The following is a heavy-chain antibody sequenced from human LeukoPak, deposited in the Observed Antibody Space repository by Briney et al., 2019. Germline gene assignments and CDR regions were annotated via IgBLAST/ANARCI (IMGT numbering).Heavy chain of an antibody. CDR2: MNPNSGNT. V-gene: IGHV1-8*01. J-gene: IGHJ1*01. Sequence: GASVKVSCKASGYTFTSYDINWVRQATGQGLEWMGWMNPNSGNTGYAQKFQGRVTMTRNTSISTAYMELSSLRSGDTAVYYCARAPGGAVMGATHLVHFQHWGQGTLVTVSS. CDR1: GYTFTSYD. CDR3: ARAPGGAVMGATHLVHFQH. D-gene: IGHD1-26*01.